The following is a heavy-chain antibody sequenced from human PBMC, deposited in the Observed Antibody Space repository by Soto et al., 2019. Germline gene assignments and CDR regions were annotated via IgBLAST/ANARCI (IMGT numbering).Heavy chain of an antibody. CDR2: INHSGST. D-gene: IGHD3-10*01. J-gene: IGHJ6*02. Sequence: SETLSLTCAVYGGSFSGYYWRWIRQPPGKGLEWIGEINHSGSTNYNPSIKSRVTISVDTSKNQFSLKLSSVTAADTAVYYCARGNGFGELSIGMDVWGQGTTVTVSS. CDR1: GGSFSGYY. V-gene: IGHV4-34*01. CDR3: ARGNGFGELSIGMDV.